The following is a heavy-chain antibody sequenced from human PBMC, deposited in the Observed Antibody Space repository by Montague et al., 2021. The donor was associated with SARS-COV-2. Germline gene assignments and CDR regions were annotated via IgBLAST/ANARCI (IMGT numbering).Heavy chain of an antibody. CDR1: GSSINSNYY. D-gene: IGHD3-10*01. V-gene: IGHV4-38-2*02. J-gene: IGHJ4*02. CDR2: SYHRGTT. Sequence: SETLSLTCSVSGSSINSNYYWGWIRQPPGKGLEWIGCSYHRGTTHYHPSLNSRVTISLDTSNNHFSLKVTSVTAADTAVSYCARAPYYGPGKPYQFDYWGRGTLVTVSS. CDR3: ARAPYYGPGKPYQFDY.